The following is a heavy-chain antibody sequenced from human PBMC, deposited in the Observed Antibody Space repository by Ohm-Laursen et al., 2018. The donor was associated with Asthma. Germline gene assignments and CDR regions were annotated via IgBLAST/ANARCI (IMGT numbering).Heavy chain of an antibody. CDR3: VRDWGASGWPFDY. J-gene: IGHJ4*02. CDR1: GYTFSRYS. D-gene: IGHD6-19*01. V-gene: IGHV3-21*01. Sequence: GSLRLSCTASGYTFSRYSIHWVRQIPGKGLEWVSSISGNGGDVFYADSVRGRFTISRDNAKNSLYLQMNGLRVDDTAVYYCVRDWGASGWPFDYWGLGTQVTVSS. CDR2: ISGNGGDV.